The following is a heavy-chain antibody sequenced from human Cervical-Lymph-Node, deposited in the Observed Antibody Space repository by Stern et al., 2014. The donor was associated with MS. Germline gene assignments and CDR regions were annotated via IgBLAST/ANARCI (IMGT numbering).Heavy chain of an antibody. V-gene: IGHV5-51*01. Sequence: EVQLVESGAEVKKPGESLKISCKGSGYSFTTYWIGWVRQMPGKGLEWMGTIFLVDSDTRSSPSFQGQVTISADKSISTAYLQWSSLKASDTAMYYCARQGAAAGNWFDPWGQGTLVTVSS. J-gene: IGHJ5*02. CDR1: GYSFTTYW. D-gene: IGHD6-13*01. CDR2: IFLVDSDT. CDR3: ARQGAAAGNWFDP.